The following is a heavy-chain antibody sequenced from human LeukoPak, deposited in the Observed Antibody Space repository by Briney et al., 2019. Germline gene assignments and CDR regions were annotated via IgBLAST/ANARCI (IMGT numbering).Heavy chain of an antibody. J-gene: IGHJ6*03. D-gene: IGHD3-10*01. CDR3: ARAPPPPRGSGSYYNVYYYYYMDV. Sequence: PGGSLRLSCAASGFTFSSYWMSWVRQAPGKGLEWVANIKQDGSEKYYVDSVKGRFTISRDNAKNSLYLQMNSLRAEDTAVYYCARAPPPPRGSGSYYNVYYYYYMDVWGKGTTVTVSS. CDR2: IKQDGSEK. CDR1: GFTFSSYW. V-gene: IGHV3-7*01.